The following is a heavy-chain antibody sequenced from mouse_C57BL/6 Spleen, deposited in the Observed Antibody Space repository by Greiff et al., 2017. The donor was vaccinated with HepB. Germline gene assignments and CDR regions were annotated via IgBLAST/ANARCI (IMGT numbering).Heavy chain of an antibody. D-gene: IGHD1-1*01. CDR3: ARGSPFYYGSSYSYAMDY. CDR2: IYPGSGST. CDR1: GYTFTSYW. Sequence: VQLQQPGAELVKPGASVKMSCKASGYTFTSYWITWVKQRPGQGLEWIGDIYPGSGSTNYNEKFKSKATLTVDTSSSTAYMQLSSLTSEDSAVYYCARGSPFYYGSSYSYAMDYWGQGTSVTVSS. J-gene: IGHJ4*01. V-gene: IGHV1-55*01.